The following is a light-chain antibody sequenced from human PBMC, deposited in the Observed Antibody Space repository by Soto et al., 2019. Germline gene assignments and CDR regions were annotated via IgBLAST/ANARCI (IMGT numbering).Light chain of an antibody. V-gene: IGKV3-20*01. CDR2: DTS. J-gene: IGKJ4*01. CDR3: QQYGRSPLT. Sequence: EIVLTQSPGNLSLSPGERATLSCRASQYVSTTFFAWYQQKPGQAPRLLIHDTSNRSTGIPDRFSGSGSRTDFTLTITRPEPEDFAGYYWQQYGRSPLTFAGGTRMESK. CDR1: QYVSTTF.